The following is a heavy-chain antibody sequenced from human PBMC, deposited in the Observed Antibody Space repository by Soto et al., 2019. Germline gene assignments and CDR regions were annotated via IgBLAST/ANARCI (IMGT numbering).Heavy chain of an antibody. CDR3: AKDRREFEYYDSSGYYSPLDC. CDR2: ISYDGSNK. V-gene: IGHV3-30*18. D-gene: IGHD3-22*01. CDR1: GFTFSSYG. Sequence: GGSLRLSCAASGFTFSSYGMHWVRQSPGKGLEWVAVISYDGSNKYYADSVKGRFTISRDNSKNTLYLQMNSLRAEDTAVYYCAKDRREFEYYDSSGYYSPLDCWGQGTRVTVSS. J-gene: IGHJ4*02.